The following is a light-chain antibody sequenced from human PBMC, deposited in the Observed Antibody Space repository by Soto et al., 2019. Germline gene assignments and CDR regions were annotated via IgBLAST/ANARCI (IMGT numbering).Light chain of an antibody. CDR3: QHYSDWPLT. CDR1: QSLSNN. CDR2: DAS. V-gene: IGKV3-15*01. J-gene: IGKJ4*01. Sequence: DIGLAQSPGTLSLSPGERATLSCRASQSLSNNIYLAWYQQKPGQTPRLLIYDASIRATGVPARFSGSASGTEFTLTITSLQSEDFAVYYCQHYSDWPLTFGGGTKVDIK.